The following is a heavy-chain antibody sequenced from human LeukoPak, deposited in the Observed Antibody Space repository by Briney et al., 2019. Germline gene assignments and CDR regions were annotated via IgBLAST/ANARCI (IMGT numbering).Heavy chain of an antibody. CDR2: IDLSGNTL. V-gene: IGHV3-48*04. CDR1: GFTFSDYT. Sequence: PGGSLRLSCAASGFTFSDYTMNWVRQAPGKGLEWVSYIDLSGNTLYYVDSVKGRFTISRDNAKNSLYLQMNSLRAEDTAVYYCAKDKGPGYYKKYYYYGMDVWGQGTTVTVSS. D-gene: IGHD3-9*01. J-gene: IGHJ6*02. CDR3: AKDKGPGYYKKYYYYGMDV.